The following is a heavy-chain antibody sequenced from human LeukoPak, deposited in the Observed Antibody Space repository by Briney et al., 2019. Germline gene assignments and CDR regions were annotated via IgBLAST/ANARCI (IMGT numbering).Heavy chain of an antibody. CDR1: GFTFMTYW. CDR3: ARFLPAAESYGMDV. J-gene: IGHJ6*02. Sequence: GGSLRLSCAASGFTFMTYWMSWVRQAPGKGLEWVAVIWYDGSNKYYADSVKGRFTISRDNSKNTLYLQMNSLRAEDTAVYYCARFLPAAESYGMDVWGQGTTVTVSS. D-gene: IGHD6-13*01. V-gene: IGHV3-33*08. CDR2: IWYDGSNK.